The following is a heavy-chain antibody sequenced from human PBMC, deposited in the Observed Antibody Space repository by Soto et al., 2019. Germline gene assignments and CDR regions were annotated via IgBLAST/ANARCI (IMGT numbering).Heavy chain of an antibody. CDR1: GGSISSGGYS. CDR2: IYHSGST. CDR3: ARGRRNWNYYYYGMDV. D-gene: IGHD1-1*01. J-gene: IGHJ6*02. V-gene: IGHV4-30-2*01. Sequence: PSETLSLTCAVSGGSISSGGYSWSWIRQPPGKGLEWIGYIYHSGSTYYNQSLKNRVTISVDRSKNQLSLKLSSVTAADTAVYYCARGRRNWNYYYYGMDVWGQGTTVTVSS.